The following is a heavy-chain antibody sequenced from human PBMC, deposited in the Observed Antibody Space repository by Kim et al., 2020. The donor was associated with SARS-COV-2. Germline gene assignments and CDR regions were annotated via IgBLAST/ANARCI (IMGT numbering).Heavy chain of an antibody. Sequence: ATYEQKFQGRVTITADESTSTAYMGLSSLRSEDTAVYYCARAAAGFWFDPWGQGTLVTVSS. V-gene: IGHV1-69*01. D-gene: IGHD6-13*01. J-gene: IGHJ5*02. CDR2: A. CDR3: ARAAAGFWFDP.